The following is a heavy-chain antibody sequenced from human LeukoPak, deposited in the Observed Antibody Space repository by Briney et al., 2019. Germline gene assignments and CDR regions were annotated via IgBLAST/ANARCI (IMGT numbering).Heavy chain of an antibody. J-gene: IGHJ6*04. V-gene: IGHV3-7*03. CDR1: GFTFSSYW. Sequence: GGSLRLSCAASGFTFSSYWMNWVRQAPGKGLEWVAKIKQDGSEKYYVDSVKGRSTISRDNAKNSLYLQMDSLRAEDTAVYYCTRGYYNMDVWGKGTTVTVSS. CDR2: IKQDGSEK. CDR3: TRGYYNMDV.